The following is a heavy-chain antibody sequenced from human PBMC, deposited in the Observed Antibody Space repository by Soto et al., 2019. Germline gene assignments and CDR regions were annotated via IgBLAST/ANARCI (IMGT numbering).Heavy chain of an antibody. CDR1: GYTFSNYG. J-gene: IGHJ4*02. V-gene: IGHV1-3*01. D-gene: IGHD3-9*01. Sequence: GASVKVSCKASGYTFSNYGIHWVRQAPGQRLEWMGLINAGNGNTKYSQKFQGRVTITADKSTSTAYMELSSLRSEDTAVYYCARDPSLFYDILTGPFDYWGQGTLVTVSS. CDR3: ARDPSLFYDILTGPFDY. CDR2: INAGNGNT.